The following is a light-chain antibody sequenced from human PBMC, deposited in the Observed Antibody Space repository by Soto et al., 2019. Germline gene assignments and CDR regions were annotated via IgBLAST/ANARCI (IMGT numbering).Light chain of an antibody. J-gene: IGLJ3*02. CDR2: DVS. Sequence: QSALTQPASVSGSPGQSITIACTGTSSDVGGYNHVSWYQVHPGKAPRLVIYDVSIRPLEVSDRFSGSTSGNTASLTISGLQAEDEAGYYCSSYTAARTVVFGGGTKLTVL. CDR3: SSYTAARTVV. CDR1: SSDVGGYNH. V-gene: IGLV2-14*03.